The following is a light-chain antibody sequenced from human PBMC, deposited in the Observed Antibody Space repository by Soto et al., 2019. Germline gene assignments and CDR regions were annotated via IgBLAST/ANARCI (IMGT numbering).Light chain of an antibody. J-gene: IGLJ1*01. Sequence: QSVLTQPASVSGSPGQSITISCTGTSSDVGGYNFVSWYQQHPGKAPKLMIFDVGDWPSGVSNRFSGSKSGNTASLTISGLQAEDEADYYCCSYTSGSTPFVFGTGTKLTVL. CDR3: CSYTSGSTPFV. CDR1: SSDVGGYNF. CDR2: DVG. V-gene: IGLV2-14*03.